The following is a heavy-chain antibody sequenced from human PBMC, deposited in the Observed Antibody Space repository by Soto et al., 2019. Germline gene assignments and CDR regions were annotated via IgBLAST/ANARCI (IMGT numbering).Heavy chain of an antibody. J-gene: IGHJ4*02. CDR2: MNPNTGNS. CDR3: ARRAETNGWNGFGADRYYFDF. V-gene: IGHV1-8*01. CDR1: GYTFTSYD. Sequence: ASVKVSCKASGYTFTSYDIYWVRQATGQGLEWMGWMNPNTGNSGYAQKFQGRVTMTSDTSISTAHMELSSLRSEDTAVYYCARRAETNGWNGFGADRYYFDFWGQGTLVTVSS. D-gene: IGHD1-1*01.